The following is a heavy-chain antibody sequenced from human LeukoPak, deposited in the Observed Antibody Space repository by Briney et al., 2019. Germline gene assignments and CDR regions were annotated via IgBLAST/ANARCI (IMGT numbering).Heavy chain of an antibody. CDR1: GFTFSVYG. V-gene: IGHV3-33*01. D-gene: IGHD3-10*01. Sequence: GGSLRLSCAASGFTFSVYGMHWVCQAPGKGLEWVAVIWSDGSNKYFADSVKGRFTISRDNSKSTLYLQTNSLRAEDTAVYYCARVHYFGSGNSGCDIWGQGTAVSVFS. CDR3: ARVHYFGSGNSGCDI. CDR2: IWSDGSNK. J-gene: IGHJ3*02.